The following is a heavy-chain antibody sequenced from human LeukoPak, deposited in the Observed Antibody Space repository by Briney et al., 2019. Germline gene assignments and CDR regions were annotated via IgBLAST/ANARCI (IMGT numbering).Heavy chain of an antibody. V-gene: IGHV3-30-3*01. CDR3: ARDKPVGITIFGVEDYYYGMDV. Sequence: PGRSLRLSCAASGFTFSSYAMHWVRQAPGKGLEWVAVISYDGSNKYYADSVKGRFTISRDNSKNTLYLQMNSLRAEDTAVYYCARDKPVGITIFGVEDYYYGMDVWGQGTTVTVSS. CDR2: ISYDGSNK. D-gene: IGHD3-3*01. J-gene: IGHJ6*02. CDR1: GFTFSSYA.